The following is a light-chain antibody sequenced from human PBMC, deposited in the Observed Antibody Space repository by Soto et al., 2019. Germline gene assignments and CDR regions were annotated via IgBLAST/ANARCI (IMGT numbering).Light chain of an antibody. CDR3: CSYAGSSSPYV. V-gene: IGLV2-23*02. J-gene: IGLJ1*01. CDR2: EVF. CDR1: STYVGSYPL. Sequence: SALPQPDSASASSAQSITISCTGTSTYVGSYPLVSWYQQHPGEAPKLLIFEVFRRPSGVSNRFSGSKSGNTASLTISGLQAEDEAEYYCCSYAGSSSPYVFGTGTKVTVL.